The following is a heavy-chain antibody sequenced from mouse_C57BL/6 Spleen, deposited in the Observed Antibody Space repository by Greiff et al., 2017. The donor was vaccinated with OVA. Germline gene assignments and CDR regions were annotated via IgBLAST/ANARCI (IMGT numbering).Heavy chain of an antibody. V-gene: IGHV1-39*01. J-gene: IGHJ1*03. CDR1: GYSFTDYN. CDR2: INPNYGTT. Sequence: EVKLMESGPELVKPGASVKISCKASGYSFTDYNMNWVKQSNGKSLEWIGVINPNYGTTSYNQKFKGKATLTVDQSSSTAYMQLNSLTSEDSAVYYCARWAYYYGSSYRYFDVWGTGTTVTVSS. D-gene: IGHD1-1*01. CDR3: ARWAYYYGSSYRYFDV.